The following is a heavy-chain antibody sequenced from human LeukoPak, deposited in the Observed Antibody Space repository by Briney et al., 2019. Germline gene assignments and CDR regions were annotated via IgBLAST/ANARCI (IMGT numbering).Heavy chain of an antibody. V-gene: IGHV3-74*01. CDR2: ISGDGTTT. Sequence: GGSLRLSCAASGFAFSSYWMLWVRQAPGKGLVWVSRISGDGTTTTYADSVKGRFTISRDNAKNILYLQMNGLRAEDTAIYYCARSQFDYWGQGILVTVSS. CDR3: ARSQFDY. J-gene: IGHJ4*02. CDR1: GFAFSSYW.